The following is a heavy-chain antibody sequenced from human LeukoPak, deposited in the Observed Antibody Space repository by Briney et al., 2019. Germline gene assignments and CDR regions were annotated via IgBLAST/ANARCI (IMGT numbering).Heavy chain of an antibody. CDR2: IYHSGST. CDR3: ARVARFTTYYYDSSGVGAFDI. J-gene: IGHJ3*02. CDR1: GGSISSSNW. Sequence: SGTLSLTCAVSGGSISSSNWWSWVRQPPGKGLEWIGEIYHSGSTNYNPSLKSRVTISVDESKNQFSLKLSSVTAADTAVYYCARVARFTTYYYDSSGVGAFDIWGQGTMVTVSS. V-gene: IGHV4-4*02. D-gene: IGHD3-22*01.